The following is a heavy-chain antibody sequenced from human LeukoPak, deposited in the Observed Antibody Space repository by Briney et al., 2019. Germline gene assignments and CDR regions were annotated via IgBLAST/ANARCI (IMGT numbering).Heavy chain of an antibody. CDR3: ASPSGWYTLQH. CDR1: GGSISSSSYY. Sequence: SETLSLTCTVSGGSISSSSYYWGWIRQPPGKGLEWIGEINHSGSTNYNPSLKSRVTISVDTSKNQFSLKLSSVTAADTAVYYCASPSGWYTLQHWGQGTLVTVSS. J-gene: IGHJ1*01. D-gene: IGHD6-19*01. V-gene: IGHV4-39*07. CDR2: INHSGST.